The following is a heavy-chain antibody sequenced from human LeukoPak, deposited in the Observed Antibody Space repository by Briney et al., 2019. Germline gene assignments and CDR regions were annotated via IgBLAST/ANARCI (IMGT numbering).Heavy chain of an antibody. CDR1: GFTFSSYG. CDR2: ISSSSSTI. J-gene: IGHJ4*02. Sequence: GGSLRLSCAASGFTFSSYGMTWVRQAPGKGLEWVSYISSSSSTIYYADSVKGRVTISRDNSKNTLYLQVNSLRVEDTAVYYCAKDRLGAMMYFDFWGQGTLVTVSS. V-gene: IGHV3-48*01. CDR3: AKDRLGAMMYFDF. D-gene: IGHD1-26*01.